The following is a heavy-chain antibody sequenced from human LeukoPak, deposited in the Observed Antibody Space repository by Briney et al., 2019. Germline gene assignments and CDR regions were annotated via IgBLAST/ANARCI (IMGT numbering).Heavy chain of an antibody. CDR1: GYTLTELS. CDR3: ATPPVIAAAGTP. D-gene: IGHD6-13*01. CDR2: FDPEDGET. Sequence: ASVKVSCKVSGYTLTELSMHWVRQAPGKGLEWMGGFDPEDGETIYAQKFQGRVTMTGDTSTDTAYMELSSLRSEDTAVYYCATPPVIAAAGTPWGQGTLVTVSS. V-gene: IGHV1-24*01. J-gene: IGHJ5*02.